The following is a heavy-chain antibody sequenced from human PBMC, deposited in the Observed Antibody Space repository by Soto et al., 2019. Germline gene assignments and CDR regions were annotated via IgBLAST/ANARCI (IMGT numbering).Heavy chain of an antibody. Sequence: GGSLRLSCAASGFTFSSYWMHWVRQAPGKGLVWVSRINSDGSSTSYADSVKGRFTISRDNAKNTLYLQRNSLRAEDMAVYYCAREGLTSAADDAFDIWGQGTMVTVSS. V-gene: IGHV3-74*01. CDR1: GFTFSSYW. CDR2: INSDGSST. D-gene: IGHD6-13*01. CDR3: AREGLTSAADDAFDI. J-gene: IGHJ3*02.